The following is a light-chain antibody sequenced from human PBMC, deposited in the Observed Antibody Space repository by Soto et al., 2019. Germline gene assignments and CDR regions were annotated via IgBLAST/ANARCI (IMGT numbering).Light chain of an antibody. Sequence: QSVLTQPASVSGSPGQSITISCTGTSSDVGGNKYVSWYQQHPGKAPKLIIYDVSNRASGVSARFSGSKSGNTASLTISGLQAEDEADYYCSSYTSTTSSTVFGPGTKVTVL. J-gene: IGLJ1*01. CDR1: SSDVGGNKY. CDR2: DVS. V-gene: IGLV2-14*01. CDR3: SSYTSTTSSTV.